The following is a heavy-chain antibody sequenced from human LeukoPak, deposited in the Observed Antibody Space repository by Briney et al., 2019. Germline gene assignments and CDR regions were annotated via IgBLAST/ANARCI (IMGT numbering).Heavy chain of an antibody. CDR1: GSSMSSHY. CDR3: ARLLGTGNTGYYHDS. D-gene: IGHD3-9*01. CDR2: LYSSGST. J-gene: IGHJ4*02. Sequence: SETLSLTCTVSGSSMSSHYWSWIRQPPGKGLEWIGYLYSSGSTNYNPSLKSRVTISVDTSKNQFSLKLSSVTAADTAVYYCARLLGTGNTGYYHDSWGQGTLVTVSS. V-gene: IGHV4-59*08.